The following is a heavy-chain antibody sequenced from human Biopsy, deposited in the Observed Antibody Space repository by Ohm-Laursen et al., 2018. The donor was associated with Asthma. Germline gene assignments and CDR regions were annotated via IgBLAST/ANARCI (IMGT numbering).Heavy chain of an antibody. D-gene: IGHD3-3*01. CDR2: ISYDGSNK. Sequence: RSLRLSCSAPGFTFSSYGMYWARQAPGKGLEWVAVISYDGSNKYYADSVKGRFTISRDNSKNTLCLQMNSLRAEDTAVYYCAKDTEGRYDFWSGLSYNYYGMDVWGQGTTVTVFS. J-gene: IGHJ6*02. CDR3: AKDTEGRYDFWSGLSYNYYGMDV. V-gene: IGHV3-30*18. CDR1: GFTFSSYG.